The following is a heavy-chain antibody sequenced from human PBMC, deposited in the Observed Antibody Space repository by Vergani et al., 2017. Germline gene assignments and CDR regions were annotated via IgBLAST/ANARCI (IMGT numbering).Heavy chain of an antibody. CDR1: GFTFSRYA. V-gene: IGHV3-30*04. CDR2: ISYDGSNK. CDR3: ARSGLWFGELYYYYYYYMDV. D-gene: IGHD3-10*01. Sequence: QVQLVESGGGVVQPGRSLRLPCAASGFTFSRYAMHWVRQAPGKGLEGVAVISYDGSNKDYADSVKGRFTISRDNSKNTLYLQMNSLRAEDTALYYCARSGLWFGELYYYYYYYMDVWGKGTTVTVSS. J-gene: IGHJ6*03.